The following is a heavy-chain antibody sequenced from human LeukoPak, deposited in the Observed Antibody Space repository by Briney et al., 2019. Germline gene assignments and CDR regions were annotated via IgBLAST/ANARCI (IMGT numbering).Heavy chain of an antibody. CDR2: INEGGSEK. V-gene: IGHV3-7*04. Sequence: AGGSLRLSCAASGFTFSNYWMSWVRQAPGKGLDWVAKINEGGSEKHYVDSVKGRFTISRDNAKNSLYLEMKGLRGEDTAVYYCARYDGYDLRCWGQGTLVTVSS. CDR1: GFTFSNYW. D-gene: IGHD5-12*01. CDR3: ARYDGYDLRC. J-gene: IGHJ4*02.